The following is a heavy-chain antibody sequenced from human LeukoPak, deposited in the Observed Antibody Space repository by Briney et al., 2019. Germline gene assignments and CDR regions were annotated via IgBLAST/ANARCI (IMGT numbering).Heavy chain of an antibody. CDR3: AGEKGSDFWSGYPIDY. D-gene: IGHD3-3*01. CDR1: GGSTSSSSYY. V-gene: IGHV4-39*07. Sequence: SETLSLTCTVSGGSTSSSSYYWGWIRQPPGKGLEWIGSIYYSGSTYYNPSLKSRVTISVDTSKNQFSLKLGSVTAADTAVYYCAGEKGSDFWSGYPIDYWGQGTLVTVSS. J-gene: IGHJ4*02. CDR2: IYYSGST.